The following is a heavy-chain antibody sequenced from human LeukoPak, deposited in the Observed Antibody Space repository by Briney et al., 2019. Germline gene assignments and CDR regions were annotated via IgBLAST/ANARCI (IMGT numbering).Heavy chain of an antibody. J-gene: IGHJ4*02. CDR3: ARQGMVDYFDY. CDR2: ISSSSSTI. Sequence: GGSLRLSCAASGFTFSSYSMNWVRQAPGKGLEWVSYISSSSSTIYYADSVKGRFTISRDNAKNSLYLQMNSLRAEDTAVYYCARQGMVDYFDYWGQGTLVTVSS. D-gene: IGHD2-15*01. CDR1: GFTFSSYS. V-gene: IGHV3-48*01.